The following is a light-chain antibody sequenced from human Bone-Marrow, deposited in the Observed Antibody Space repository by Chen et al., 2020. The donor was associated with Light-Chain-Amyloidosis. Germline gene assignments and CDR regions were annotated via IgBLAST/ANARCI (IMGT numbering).Light chain of an antibody. CDR3: LQYGTSPPRT. CDR1: QSISSSH. J-gene: IGKJ1*01. Sequence: EIVLTQSPGTLSLSPVERATLSCRASQSISSSHLSWYQQKPGQAPRLVIYGASTRATGTPDRFSGSGSGKDFTLTISRMEPEDAAVYFCLQYGTSPPRTFGQGTTVEIK. V-gene: IGKV3-20*01. CDR2: GAS.